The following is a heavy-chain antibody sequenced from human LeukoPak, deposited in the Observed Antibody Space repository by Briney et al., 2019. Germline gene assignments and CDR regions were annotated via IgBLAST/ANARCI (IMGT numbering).Heavy chain of an antibody. CDR2: INWNGGST. CDR1: GFTFDDYG. Sequence: GGSLRLSCAASGFTFDDYGMSWVRQAPGKGLEWVSGINWNGGSTGYADSVKGRFTISRDNAENSLYLQMNSLRAEDTALYYCARAFNGDYYYYMDVWGKGTTVTVSS. CDR3: ARAFNGDYYYYMDV. V-gene: IGHV3-20*04. J-gene: IGHJ6*03. D-gene: IGHD2-8*01.